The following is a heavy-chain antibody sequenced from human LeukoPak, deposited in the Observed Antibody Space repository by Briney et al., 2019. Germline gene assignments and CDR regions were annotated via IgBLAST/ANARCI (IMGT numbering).Heavy chain of an antibody. CDR3: AREAVLWFREFPHPHYYMDV. J-gene: IGHJ6*03. V-gene: IGHV1-2*02. CDR1: GYTFTGYY. Sequence: GASVKVSCKASGYTFTGYYMHWVRQAPGQGLEWMGWINPNSGGTNYAQKFQGRVTMTRDTSISTAYMELSRLRSDDTAVYYCAREAVLWFREFPHPHYYMDVWGKGTTVTVSS. D-gene: IGHD3-10*01. CDR2: INPNSGGT.